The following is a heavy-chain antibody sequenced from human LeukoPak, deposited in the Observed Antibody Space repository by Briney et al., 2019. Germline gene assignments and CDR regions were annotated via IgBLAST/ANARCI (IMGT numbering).Heavy chain of an antibody. CDR3: AKDGGGTVTMIVVVIDFDY. CDR2: ISGSGGST. CDR1: GFTFSSYA. V-gene: IGHV3-23*01. D-gene: IGHD3-22*01. J-gene: IGHJ4*02. Sequence: PGGSLRPSYAASGFTFSSYAMSWVRQAPGKRLEWVSAISGSGGSTYYADSVKGRLTISRDNSKNTLYLQMNSLRAEDTAVYYCAKDGGGTVTMIVVVIDFDYWGQGTLVTVSS.